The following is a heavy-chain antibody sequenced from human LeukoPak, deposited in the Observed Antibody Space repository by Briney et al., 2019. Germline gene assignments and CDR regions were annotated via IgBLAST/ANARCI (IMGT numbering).Heavy chain of an antibody. CDR1: GFTFSSYS. CDR2: ISSSSSTI. Sequence: GGSLRLSCAASGFTFSSYSMNWVRQAPGKGLEWVSYISSSSSTIYYADSVKGRFTISRDNAKNSLYLQMNSLRAEDTAVYYCARDGGLYYYGSGSYYWGQGTLVTVSS. J-gene: IGHJ4*02. CDR3: ARDGGLYYYGSGSYY. D-gene: IGHD3-10*01. V-gene: IGHV3-48*01.